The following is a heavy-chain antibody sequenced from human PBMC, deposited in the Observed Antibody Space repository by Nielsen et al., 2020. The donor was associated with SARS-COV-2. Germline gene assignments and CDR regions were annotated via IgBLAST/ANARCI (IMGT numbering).Heavy chain of an antibody. D-gene: IGHD6-6*01. J-gene: IGHJ6*03. CDR3: ARHGVEEQLGGTAIIYYYYYMDV. V-gene: IGHV4-39*01. Sequence: WIRQHPGEGLEWIGSIYYRGSTYYNPALKSRVTVSVVTSMNQFSLKLSSVTAADTAVYYCARHGVEEQLGGTAIIYYYYYMDVWGKGTTVTVSS. CDR2: IYYRGST.